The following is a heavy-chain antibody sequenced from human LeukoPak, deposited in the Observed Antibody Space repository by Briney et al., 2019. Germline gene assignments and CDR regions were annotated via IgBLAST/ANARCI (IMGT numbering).Heavy chain of an antibody. CDR1: GCAFSNYG. D-gene: IGHD3-16*01. J-gene: IGHJ4*02. CDR2: ISTFNGNT. Sequence: ASVKVSCKASGCAFSNYGISWVRQAPGQGLEWLGWISTFNGNTNYAQKFQDRVTMTTDTSTNTAYLELRSLRSDDTAVYYCARRHLIGNGYFDHWGQGTLITVSS. V-gene: IGHV1-18*01. CDR3: ARRHLIGNGYFDH.